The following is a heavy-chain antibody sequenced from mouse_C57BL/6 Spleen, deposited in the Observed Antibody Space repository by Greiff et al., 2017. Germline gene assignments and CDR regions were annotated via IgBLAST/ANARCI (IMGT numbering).Heavy chain of an antibody. J-gene: IGHJ2*01. CDR3: ASPLPPRGDLDY. CDR2: IHPNSGST. Sequence: QVQLQQPGAELVKPGASVKLSCKASGYTFTSYWMHWVKQRPGQGLEWIGMIHPNSGSTNYNEMFKSKATLTVDKSSSTAYMQLSSLTSEDSAVYYCASPLPPRGDLDYWGQGTTLTVSS. D-gene: IGHD6-1*01. CDR1: GYTFTSYW. V-gene: IGHV1-64*01.